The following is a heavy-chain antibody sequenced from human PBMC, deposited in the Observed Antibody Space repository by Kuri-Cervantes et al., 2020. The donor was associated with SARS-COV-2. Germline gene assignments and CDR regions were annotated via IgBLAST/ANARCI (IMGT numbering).Heavy chain of an antibody. CDR1: GYSISSGHY. CDR3: ARGYGSTLMDV. D-gene: IGHD2-2*01. V-gene: IGHV4-61*01. CDR2: IYYSGST. Sequence: SETLSLTCAVSGYSISSGHYWSWIRQPPGKGLEWIGYIYYSGSTNYNPSLKSRVTISVDTSKNQFSLKLSSVTAADTAVYYCARGYGSTLMDVWGKGTTVTVSS. J-gene: IGHJ6*04.